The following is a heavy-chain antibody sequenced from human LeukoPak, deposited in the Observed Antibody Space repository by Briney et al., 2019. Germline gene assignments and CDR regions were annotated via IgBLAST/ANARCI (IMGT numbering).Heavy chain of an antibody. Sequence: GGSLRLSCAASGFTFSSYGMHWVRQAPGKGLERVAFIWYDGRNKYYADSVEGRYTISRDNSKNTLYLQMNSLRAEDTAVYYCARDGSLLWFGEFQTVFYFDYWGQGTLVTVSS. CDR2: IWYDGRNK. V-gene: IGHV3-33*01. D-gene: IGHD3-10*01. CDR1: GFTFSSYG. CDR3: ARDGSLLWFGEFQTVFYFDY. J-gene: IGHJ4*02.